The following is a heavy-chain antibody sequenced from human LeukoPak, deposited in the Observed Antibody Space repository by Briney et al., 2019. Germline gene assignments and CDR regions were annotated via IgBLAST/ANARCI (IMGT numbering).Heavy chain of an antibody. J-gene: IGHJ4*02. CDR1: GGSISSSSYY. Sequence: SETLSLTCTVSGGSISSSSYYWGWIRQPPGKGLEWIGSIYYSGSTYYNPSLKSRVTISVDTSKNQFSLKLSSATAADTAVYYCARLHPYYFDYWGQGTLVTVSS. V-gene: IGHV4-39*01. CDR2: IYYSGST. CDR3: ARLHPYYFDY.